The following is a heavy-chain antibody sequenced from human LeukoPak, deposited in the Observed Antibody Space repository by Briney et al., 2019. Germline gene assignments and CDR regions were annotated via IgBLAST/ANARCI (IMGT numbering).Heavy chain of an antibody. V-gene: IGHV4-34*01. CDR1: IDSFSNYH. CDR3: ARRDGITIFGVVNNWFDP. CDR2: VNESGGT. D-gene: IGHD3-3*01. J-gene: IGHJ5*02. Sequence: SETLSLTCAVYIDSFSNYHWNWIRQTPAKGMEWIGEVNESGGTNISPSLRSRVILSVDTSKNQFSLKLSSVTAADTAVYYCARRDGITIFGVVNNWFDPWGQGTLVTVSS.